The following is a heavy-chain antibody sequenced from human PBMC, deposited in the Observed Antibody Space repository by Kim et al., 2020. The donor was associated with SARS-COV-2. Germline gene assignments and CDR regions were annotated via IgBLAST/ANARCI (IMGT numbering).Heavy chain of an antibody. CDR3: ARGHWQLEV. J-gene: IGHJ3*01. V-gene: IGHV3-11*01. D-gene: IGHD1-1*01. Sequence: GGSLRLSCAASGFPFNEYYMSWIRLAPGKGLEWVSYLGPTGTPTYYADSVKGRFTISRDNARNSLYLQLNNLRREDTALYYCARGHWQLEVWGQGRMVSVSS. CDR1: GFPFNEYY. CDR2: LGPTGTPT.